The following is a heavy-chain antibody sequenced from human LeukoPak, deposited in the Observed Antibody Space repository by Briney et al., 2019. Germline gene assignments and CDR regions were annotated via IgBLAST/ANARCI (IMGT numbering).Heavy chain of an antibody. CDR3: AKDLSLATIAYDY. Sequence: GGSLRLSCAASGFTFSSYTMSWVRQAPGKGLEWVSAISGSGGSTYYADSVKGRFTISRDNSKNTLYLQMNSLRAEDTAVYYCAKDLSLATIAYDYWGQGTLVTVSS. J-gene: IGHJ4*02. V-gene: IGHV3-23*01. CDR1: GFTFSSYT. CDR2: ISGSGGST. D-gene: IGHD5-12*01.